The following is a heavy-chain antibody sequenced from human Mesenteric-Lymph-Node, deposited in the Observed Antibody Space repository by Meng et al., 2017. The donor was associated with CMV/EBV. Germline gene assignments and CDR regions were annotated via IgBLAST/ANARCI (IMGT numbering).Heavy chain of an antibody. CDR1: GFTFSSYA. Sequence: GGSLRLSCAASGFTFSSYAMHWVRQAPGKGLEWVAVISYDGSNKYYADSVKGRFTISRDNSKNTLYLQMNSLRAEDTAVYYCAKDQYCSSTSCSNFDYWGQGTLVTVSS. CDR2: ISYDGSNK. J-gene: IGHJ4*02. CDR3: AKDQYCSSTSCSNFDY. V-gene: IGHV3-30-3*01. D-gene: IGHD2-2*01.